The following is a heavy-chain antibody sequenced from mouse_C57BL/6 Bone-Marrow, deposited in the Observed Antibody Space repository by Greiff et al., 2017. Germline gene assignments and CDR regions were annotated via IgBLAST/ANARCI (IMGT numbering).Heavy chain of an antibody. V-gene: IGHV5-4*01. Sequence: EVMLVESGGGLVKPGGSLKLSCAASGFTFSSYAMSWVRQTPEKRLEWVATISDGGSYTYYPDNVKGRFTISRDNAKNNLYLQMSHLKSEDTAMYYCARDEYEDYFDYWGQGTTLTVSS. CDR3: ARDEYEDYFDY. CDR1: GFTFSSYA. J-gene: IGHJ2*01. CDR2: ISDGGSYT. D-gene: IGHD2-10*02.